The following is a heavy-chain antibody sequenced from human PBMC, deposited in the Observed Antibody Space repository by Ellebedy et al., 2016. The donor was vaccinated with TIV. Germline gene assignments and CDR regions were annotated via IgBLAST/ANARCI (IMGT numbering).Heavy chain of an antibody. Sequence: GESLKISXATSGFTFDTHSMNWVRQAPGKGLVWVASISRSSSFIYYADSVKGRFTISRDNAKSSLYPQMNSLRVEDTAVYYCVRDSGSGLNWGQGTLVTVSS. D-gene: IGHD3-10*01. CDR2: ISRSSSFI. V-gene: IGHV3-21*06. CDR1: GFTFDTHS. CDR3: VRDSGSGLN. J-gene: IGHJ4*02.